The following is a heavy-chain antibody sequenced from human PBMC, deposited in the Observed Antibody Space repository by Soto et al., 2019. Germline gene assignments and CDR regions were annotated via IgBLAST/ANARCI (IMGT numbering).Heavy chain of an antibody. D-gene: IGHD2-8*01. J-gene: IGHJ2*01. V-gene: IGHV4-31*03. Sequence: TLSLTCTVSGGTISSDYYYWNWIRHLPGRGLEWVGYVSSSGYTYYNPSLKSRLSISVDPSKNQFSLTLNSVTAADTAVYYWLRHPRYCPNGACPSYWYFVRWCRGPLVTFSS. CDR3: LRHPRYCPNGACPSYWYFVR. CDR1: GGTISSDYYY. CDR2: VSSSGYT.